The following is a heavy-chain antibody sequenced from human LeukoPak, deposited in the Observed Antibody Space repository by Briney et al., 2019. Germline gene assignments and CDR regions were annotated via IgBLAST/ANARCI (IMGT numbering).Heavy chain of an antibody. D-gene: IGHD2-2*02. V-gene: IGHV1-18*01. J-gene: IGHJ4*02. Sequence: ASVKVSCKASGYTFANFGITWVRQAPGQGLEWMGWISVSNGNTNCAQDLQGRVTLTTDTSTSTAYMELRSLRSDDTALYYCARTCSSSSCYMVHWGQGTLVTVSS. CDR2: ISVSNGNT. CDR1: GYTFANFG. CDR3: ARTCSSSSCYMVH.